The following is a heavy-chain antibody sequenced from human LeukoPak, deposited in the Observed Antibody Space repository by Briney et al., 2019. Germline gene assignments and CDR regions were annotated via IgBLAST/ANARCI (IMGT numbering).Heavy chain of an antibody. V-gene: IGHV3-23*01. CDR1: GFTFSSFA. J-gene: IGHJ4*02. Sequence: GGSLRLSCAASGFTFSSFAMTWVRQAPGKGLEWVSAISNSGDSTYYADSVTGRFTISRDNSKFTLYLQMNSLRAEDTAVYYCAKFWGGLDYWGQGTLVTVSS. CDR3: AKFWGGLDY. CDR2: ISNSGDST. D-gene: IGHD3-16*01.